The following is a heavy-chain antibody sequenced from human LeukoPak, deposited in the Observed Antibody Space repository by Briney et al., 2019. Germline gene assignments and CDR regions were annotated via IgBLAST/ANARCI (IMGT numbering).Heavy chain of an antibody. D-gene: IGHD5-24*01. J-gene: IGHJ4*02. CDR3: ARAPHRGFDY. V-gene: IGHV1-8*01. CDR2: MNPNSGNT. Sequence: WMGWMNPNSGNTGYAQKFQGRVTMTRNTSISTAYMELSSLRSEDTAVYYCARAPHRGFDYWGQGTLVTVSS.